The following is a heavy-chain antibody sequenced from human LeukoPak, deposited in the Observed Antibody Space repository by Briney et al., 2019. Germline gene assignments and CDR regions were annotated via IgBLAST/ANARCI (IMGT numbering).Heavy chain of an antibody. CDR2: IYYSGST. J-gene: IGHJ6*03. CDR1: GGSISSGGYY. Sequence: PSQTLSLTCTVSGGSISSGGYYWSWIRQHPGKGLEWIGYIYYSGSTYYNPSLKSRVTISVDTSKNQFSLKLSFVTAADTAVYYCAREIRGNYVGYYYYYYMDVWGKGTTVTVSS. V-gene: IGHV4-31*03. D-gene: IGHD4-11*01. CDR3: AREIRGNYVGYYYYYYMDV.